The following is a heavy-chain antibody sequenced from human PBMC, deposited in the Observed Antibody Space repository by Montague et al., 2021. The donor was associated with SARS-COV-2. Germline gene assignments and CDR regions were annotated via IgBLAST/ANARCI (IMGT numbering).Heavy chain of an antibody. CDR3: ARRGRKLLPVATTIGGFDI. CDR2: IYDSGST. CDR1: GGSISSHNYY. J-gene: IGHJ3*02. V-gene: IGHV4-39*02. Sequence: SETLSLTCTDSGGSISSHNYYWDWIRQPPGKGLEWIGSIYDSGSTYYNPSLKSRVTISVDTSKNHFSLKLNSVTAADTAFYYCARRGRKLLPVATTIGGFDIWGQGTMVTVSS. D-gene: IGHD1-26*01.